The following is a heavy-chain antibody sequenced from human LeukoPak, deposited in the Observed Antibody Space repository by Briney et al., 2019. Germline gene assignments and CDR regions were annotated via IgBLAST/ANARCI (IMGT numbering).Heavy chain of an antibody. Sequence: PSETLSLTCSVSGGSIGSHYWSWIRQPAGKGLEWIGRIYTSGSTNYNPSLKSRVTMSVDTSKNQFSLNLSSVTAADTAVYYCARVSSSWYQDWYFDLWGRGTLVTVSS. V-gene: IGHV4-4*07. J-gene: IGHJ2*01. CDR3: ARVSSSWYQDWYFDL. D-gene: IGHD6-13*01. CDR2: IYTSGST. CDR1: GGSIGSHY.